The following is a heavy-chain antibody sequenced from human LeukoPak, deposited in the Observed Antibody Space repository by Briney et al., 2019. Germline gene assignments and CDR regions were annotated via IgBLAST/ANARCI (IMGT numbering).Heavy chain of an antibody. CDR3: ARSDLKYYYGSGSPFDY. D-gene: IGHD3-10*01. Sequence: ASVKVSCKASGYTFTGYYMHWVRQAPGQGLEWMGWINPSGGSTSYAQKFQGRVTMTRDTSTSTVYMELSSLRSEDTAVYYCARSDLKYYYGSGSPFDYWGQGTLVTVSS. CDR1: GYTFTGYY. CDR2: INPSGGST. J-gene: IGHJ4*02. V-gene: IGHV1-46*01.